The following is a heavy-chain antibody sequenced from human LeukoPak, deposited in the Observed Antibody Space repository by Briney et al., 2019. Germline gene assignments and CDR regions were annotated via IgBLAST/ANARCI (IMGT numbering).Heavy chain of an antibody. J-gene: IGHJ4*02. V-gene: IGHV3-23*01. D-gene: IGHD4-11*01. CDR3: AKRAYSNYDFDY. CDR2: MSGSGGNT. Sequence: GGSLRLSCAASGFTFSSYAMSWVRQARGKGLEWVSTMSGSGGNTYYADSVKGRFTISRDNSKNTLYLQMNNLRAEDTAVYYCAKRAYSNYDFDYWGQGTLVTVSS. CDR1: GFTFSSYA.